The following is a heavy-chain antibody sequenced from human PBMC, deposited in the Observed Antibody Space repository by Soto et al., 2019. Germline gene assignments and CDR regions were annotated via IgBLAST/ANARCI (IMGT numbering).Heavy chain of an antibody. Sequence: GASVKVSCKASGYTFTSYGISWVRQAPGQGLEGMGWISAYNGNTKYAQKLQGRVTMTTDTSTSTAYMELRSLGSDVTVVYYCARYRPGPNCFDPWGQGTLVTVSS. CDR2: ISAYNGNT. D-gene: IGHD3-10*01. CDR3: ARYRPGPNCFDP. J-gene: IGHJ5*02. V-gene: IGHV1-18*01. CDR1: GYTFTSYG.